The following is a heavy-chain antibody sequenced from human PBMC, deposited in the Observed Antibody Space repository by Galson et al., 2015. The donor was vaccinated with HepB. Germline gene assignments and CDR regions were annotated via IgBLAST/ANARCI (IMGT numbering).Heavy chain of an antibody. D-gene: IGHD1-26*01. CDR1: GFTFSSYS. Sequence: SLRLSWAASGFTFSSYSMNWVRQAPGKGLEWVSSISSSGRYIYYADSLKGRFTISRDNAKNSLYLQMNSLRAEDTAVYYCAVGGTYYSSDYWGQGTLVTVSS. V-gene: IGHV3-21*06. J-gene: IGHJ4*02. CDR3: AVGGTYYSSDY. CDR2: ISSSGRYI.